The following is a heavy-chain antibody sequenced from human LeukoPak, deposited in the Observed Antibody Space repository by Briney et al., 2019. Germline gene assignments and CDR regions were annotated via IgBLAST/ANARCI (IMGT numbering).Heavy chain of an antibody. Sequence: GRSLRLSCAASGFTFTSYPLHWARQAPGKGLEWVAVISFDGSSKYYADSVKGRFTISRDNSENTLYVQMNSLRAEDTAVYYCAGHHTRGSAQRVDYWGQGTLVTVSS. CDR2: ISFDGSSK. CDR3: AGHHTRGSAQRVDY. V-gene: IGHV3-30-3*01. CDR1: GFTFTSYP. D-gene: IGHD3-10*01. J-gene: IGHJ4*02.